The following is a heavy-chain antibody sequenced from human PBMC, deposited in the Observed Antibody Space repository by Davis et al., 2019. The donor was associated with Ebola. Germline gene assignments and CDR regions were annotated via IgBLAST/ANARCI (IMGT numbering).Heavy chain of an antibody. D-gene: IGHD2-8*02. J-gene: IGHJ4*02. CDR2: IYYSGST. CDR3: ARHQNVWYYFDS. CDR1: GGSIISHY. V-gene: IGHV4-59*08. Sequence: MPSETLSLTCNVSGGSIISHYWNWIRQPPGRGLEWIGYIYYSGSTNYNPSLKSRATISVDRSKNQFSLHLNSVSPEDTAVYYCARHQNVWYYFDSWGQGTLVTVSS.